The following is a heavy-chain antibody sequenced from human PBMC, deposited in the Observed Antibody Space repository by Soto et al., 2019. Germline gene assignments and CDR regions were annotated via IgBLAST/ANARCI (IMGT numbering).Heavy chain of an antibody. CDR2: IGTAGDT. D-gene: IGHD4-17*01. V-gene: IGHV3-13*01. CDR1: GFTFSSYD. CDR3: ARFRGDYAGFDY. J-gene: IGHJ4*02. Sequence: PGGSLRLSCAASGFTFSSYDMHWVRQATGKGLEWVSAIGTAGDTYYPGSVKGRFTISRENAKNSLYLQMNSLRAGDTAVYYCARFRGDYAGFDYWGQGTLVTVSS.